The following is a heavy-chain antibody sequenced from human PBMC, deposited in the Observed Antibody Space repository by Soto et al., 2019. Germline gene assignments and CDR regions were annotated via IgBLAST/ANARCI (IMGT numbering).Heavy chain of an antibody. CDR2: IYYSGST. V-gene: IGHV4-59*01. CDR1: GGSISSYY. J-gene: IGHJ6*02. Sequence: SETLSLTCTVSGGSISSYYWSWIRQPPGKGLEWIGYIYYSGSTNYNLSLKSRVTISVDTSKNQFSLKLSSVTAADTAVYYCASGIAVADLYYYGMDVWGQGTTVTVSS. D-gene: IGHD6-19*01. CDR3: ASGIAVADLYYYGMDV.